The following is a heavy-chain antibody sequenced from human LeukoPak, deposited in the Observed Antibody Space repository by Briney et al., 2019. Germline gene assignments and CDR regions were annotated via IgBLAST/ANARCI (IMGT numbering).Heavy chain of an antibody. V-gene: IGHV4-31*03. J-gene: IGHJ4*02. Sequence: PSEPLSLTCTVSGGSISSGGDYWSWIRQYPGKGLEWIGYIFYTGSTYYNPSLESRVTISVDTSKNQFSLKLNSVTAADTAVYYCASSAPGYSDYWGQGTLVTVSS. CDR3: ASSAPGYSDY. CDR2: IFYTGST. D-gene: IGHD6-13*01. CDR1: GGSISSGGDY.